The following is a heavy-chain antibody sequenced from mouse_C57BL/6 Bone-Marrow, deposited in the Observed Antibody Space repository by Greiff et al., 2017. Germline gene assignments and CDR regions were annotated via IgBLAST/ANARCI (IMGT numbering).Heavy chain of an antibody. CDR3: ARGYDYDYAMDY. D-gene: IGHD2-4*01. J-gene: IGHJ4*01. Sequence: EVKLPESGPELVKPGASVKISCKASGYSFTDYNMNWVKQSNGKSLEWIGVINPNYGTTSYNQKFKGKATLTVDQSSSTAYMQLNSLTSEDSAVYYCARGYDYDYAMDYWGQGTSVTVSS. V-gene: IGHV1-39*01. CDR2: INPNYGTT. CDR1: GYSFTDYN.